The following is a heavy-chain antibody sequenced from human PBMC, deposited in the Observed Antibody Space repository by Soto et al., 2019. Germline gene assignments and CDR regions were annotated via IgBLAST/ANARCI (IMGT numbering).Heavy chain of an antibody. J-gene: IGHJ5*02. V-gene: IGHV4-34*01. D-gene: IGHD6-6*01. CDR3: ARGRGIAARYTWFDP. Sequence: QVQLQQWGAGLLKPSETLSLTCAVYGGSFSGYYWSWIRQPPGKGLEWIGEINHSGSTNYIPSLKVRVTISVDTSKNQFSLKLSSVTAADTAVYYCARGRGIAARYTWFDPWGQGTLVTVSS. CDR1: GGSFSGYY. CDR2: INHSGST.